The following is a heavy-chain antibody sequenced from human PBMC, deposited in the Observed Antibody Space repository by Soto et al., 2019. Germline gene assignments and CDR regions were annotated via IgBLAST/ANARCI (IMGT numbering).Heavy chain of an antibody. CDR1: PFIFSTYW. CDR3: AKDMLSAAASDAFDI. J-gene: IGHJ3*02. V-gene: IGHV3-7*03. D-gene: IGHD2-2*01. Sequence: GGSLRLSCAAPPFIFSTYWMTWVRQAPGKGLEWVADISRDGSETHYVDSVKGRFTISRDNTKNTLYLQMNSLRVEDTAVYYCAKDMLSAAASDAFDIWGQGTMVTVSS. CDR2: ISRDGSET.